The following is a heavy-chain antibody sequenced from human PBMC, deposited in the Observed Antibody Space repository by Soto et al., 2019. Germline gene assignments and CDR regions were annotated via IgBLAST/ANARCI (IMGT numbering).Heavy chain of an antibody. V-gene: IGHV1-3*01. CDR3: ARDILSVGPRANDAFDV. J-gene: IGHJ3*01. CDR2: INPDNGNT. Sequence: QVQLVQSGAEVRKPGASVNISCRASGFSFSDNLINWVRQAPGQSLEWMGWINPDNGNTRYSQTFKGRVTISRHSSASIAYVEVSGLTSEDTAVYYCARDILSVGPRANDAFDVWGQGTMVTVSS. CDR1: GFSFSDNL. D-gene: IGHD2-8*02.